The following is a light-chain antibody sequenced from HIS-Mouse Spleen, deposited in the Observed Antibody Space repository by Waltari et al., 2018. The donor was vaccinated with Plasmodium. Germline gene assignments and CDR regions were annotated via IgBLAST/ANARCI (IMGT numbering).Light chain of an antibody. CDR2: EGS. CDR3: CSYAGSSTNWV. CDR1: SSDVGLYNL. V-gene: IGLV2-23*01. J-gene: IGLJ3*02. Sequence: QSALTQPASVSGSPGQSITISCTGTSSDVGLYNLFSWYQQHPGKAPKLMIYEGSKRPSGVSNRFSGSKSGNTASLTISGLQAEDEADYYCCSYAGSSTNWVFGGGTKLTVL.